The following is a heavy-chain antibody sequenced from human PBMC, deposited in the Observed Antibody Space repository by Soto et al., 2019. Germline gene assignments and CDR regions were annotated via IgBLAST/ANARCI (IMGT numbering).Heavy chain of an antibody. D-gene: IGHD3-16*01. V-gene: IGHV2-5*02. CDR2: IYWDDDK. CDR3: AHIAYAWVLGGFDY. CDR1: GFSLSTTAVG. Sequence: QVTLKESGPTLVKPTQTLTLTCTFSGFSLSTTAVGVGWIRQPPGRALEWLAVIYWDDDKRDSPSLKSRLTITKDTSKNQVVLTMTNMDPVDTGTYYCAHIAYAWVLGGFDYWGQGTLVTVSS. J-gene: IGHJ4*02.